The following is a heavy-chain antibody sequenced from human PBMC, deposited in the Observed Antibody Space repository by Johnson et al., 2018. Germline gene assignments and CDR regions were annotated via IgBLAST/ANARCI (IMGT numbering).Heavy chain of an antibody. J-gene: IGHJ6*02. Sequence: VQLQESGGGLVQPGGSLRLSCTASGSTFSSYAMTWVRQAPGKGLEWVSVISARGASTYYAESVKGRFSISRDNSKNMLYLHWNSLTAEDTAVYYCAQDLFQPWLDPQFYAMGVWGQGTTVTVSS. D-gene: IGHD6-19*01. CDR3: AQDLFQPWLDPQFYAMGV. CDR1: GSTFSSYA. V-gene: IGHV3-23*01. CDR2: ISARGAST.